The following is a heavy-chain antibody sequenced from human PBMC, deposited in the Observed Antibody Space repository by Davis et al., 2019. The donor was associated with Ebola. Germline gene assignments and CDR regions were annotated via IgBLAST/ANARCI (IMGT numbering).Heavy chain of an antibody. J-gene: IGHJ3*02. Sequence: GESLKISCAASGFTFSSSSMNWVRQAPGKGLEWVSHSSSSRTTAYYADSVKGRFTISRANVKGSLYLQMNSLRDEDTAVYYCARGVDYGFDIWGQGTMVTVSS. D-gene: IGHD2-21*02. CDR1: GFTFSSSS. CDR2: SSSSRTTA. V-gene: IGHV3-48*02. CDR3: ARGVDYGFDI.